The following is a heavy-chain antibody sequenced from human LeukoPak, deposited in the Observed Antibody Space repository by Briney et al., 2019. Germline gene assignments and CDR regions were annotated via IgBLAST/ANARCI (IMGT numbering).Heavy chain of an antibody. CDR1: GFTFSTYA. D-gene: IGHD6-6*01. CDR2: VSGTGGRT. V-gene: IGHV3-23*01. CDR3: VKASSSSPQYNWFDA. J-gene: IGHJ5*02. Sequence: GGSLRLSCAASGFTFSTYAMSWVRQAPGKGLEWVSVVSGTGGRTYYADSVKGRFTISRDNSKNTLYLQMNSLRAEDTALYYCVKASSSSPQYNWFDAWGQGTLATVSS.